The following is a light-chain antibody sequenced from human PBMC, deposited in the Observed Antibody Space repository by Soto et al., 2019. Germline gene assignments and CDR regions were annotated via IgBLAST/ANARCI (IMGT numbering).Light chain of an antibody. CDR1: QSISTY. V-gene: IGKV1-39*01. Sequence: PSSLSASGGDRITITCRSSQSISTYLNWYQQKPGEAPTLLVYDSSTLQSGVPSRFSGSGFGAEFTLTVSSLQPEDFATYYCQQSYSNPTWTFGQGTKVDIK. CDR3: QQSYSNPTWT. CDR2: DSS. J-gene: IGKJ1*01.